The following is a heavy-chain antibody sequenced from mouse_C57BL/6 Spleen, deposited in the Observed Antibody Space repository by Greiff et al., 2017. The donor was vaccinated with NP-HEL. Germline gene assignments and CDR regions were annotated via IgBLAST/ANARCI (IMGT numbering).Heavy chain of an antibody. CDR3: ERRDYYGSSPYYAMDY. CDR1: GYAFSSSW. D-gene: IGHD1-1*01. CDR2: IYPGDGDT. J-gene: IGHJ4*01. V-gene: IGHV1-82*01. Sequence: QVQLQQSGPELVKPGASVKISCKASGYAFSSSWMNWVKQRPGKGLEWIGRIYPGDGDTNYNGKFKGKATLTADKSSSTAYMQLSSLTSEDSAVYFCERRDYYGSSPYYAMDYWGQGTSVTVSS.